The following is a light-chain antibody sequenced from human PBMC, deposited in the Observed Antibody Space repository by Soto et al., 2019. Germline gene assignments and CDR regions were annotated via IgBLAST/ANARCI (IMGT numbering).Light chain of an antibody. CDR1: QSLLYTDGNTY. CDR2: QVS. J-gene: IGKJ2*01. Sequence: VMTQSPLSLPVTLGQPASISCRSSQSLLYTDGNTYLTWFQQRPGQSPRRLIYQVSNRDSGVPDRFSGSGSGTDFTLKISRVEAEDVGVYYCMQGAHWPYTFVQGTKLEIK. V-gene: IGKV2-30*01. CDR3: MQGAHWPYT.